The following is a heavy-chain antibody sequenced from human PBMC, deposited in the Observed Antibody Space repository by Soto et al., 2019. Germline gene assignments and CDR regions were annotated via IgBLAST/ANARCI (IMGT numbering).Heavy chain of an antibody. CDR3: ARDSSPGAYFPIFGVVIARPEYFQH. CDR1: GYTFTGYY. V-gene: IGHV1-2*04. D-gene: IGHD3-3*01. J-gene: IGHJ1*01. CDR2: INPNSGGT. Sequence: QVQLVQSGAEVKKPGASVKVSCKASGYTFTGYYMHWVRQAPGQGLEWMGWINPNSGGTNYAQKFQGWVTMTRDTAISTAYMELSRLRSDDTAVYYCARDSSPGAYFPIFGVVIARPEYFQHWGQGTLVTVSS.